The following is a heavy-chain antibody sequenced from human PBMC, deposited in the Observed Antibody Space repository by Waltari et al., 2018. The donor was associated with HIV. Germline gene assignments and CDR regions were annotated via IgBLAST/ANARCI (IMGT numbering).Heavy chain of an antibody. CDR2: VIPIFGTA. J-gene: IGHJ5*02. V-gene: IGHV1-69*01. Sequence: QVQLVQSGAEVKKPGSSVKVSCRASGGSFSSYAITGLRQAPGQGREWMGGVIPIFGTANYAQKSQGRVTITADESTNTASMELSSLRSEATAVYYCARVSSSRWFDPWGLGTLVTVSS. CDR1: GGSFSSYA. CDR3: ARVSSSRWFDP. D-gene: IGHD3-10*01.